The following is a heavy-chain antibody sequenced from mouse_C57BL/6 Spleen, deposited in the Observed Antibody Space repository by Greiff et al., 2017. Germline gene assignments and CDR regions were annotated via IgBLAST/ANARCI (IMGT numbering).Heavy chain of an antibody. CDR2: IYPGCGST. CDR3: ARWDYSNFYAMDY. J-gene: IGHJ4*01. CDR1: GYTFTSYW. V-gene: IGHV1-55*01. Sequence: QVQLQQPGAALVKPGASVKMSCKASGYTFTSYWITWVKQRPGQGLEWIGDIYPGCGSTNYNEKFKSKATLTVDTSSSTAYMPLSSLTYEDSAVYYSARWDYSNFYAMDYWGQGTSVTGSS. D-gene: IGHD2-5*01.